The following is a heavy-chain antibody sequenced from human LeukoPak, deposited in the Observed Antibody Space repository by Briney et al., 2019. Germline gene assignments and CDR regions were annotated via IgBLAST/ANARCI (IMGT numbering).Heavy chain of an antibody. Sequence: ASVKVSCKASGYIFTNYYMHWVRQAPGQGLEWMGTINPSGGSTTYAQKFQGRVTMTRDTSTSTVYMGLSSLRSEDTARYYCARGRMYDAFDISGQGTMGTVSS. CDR1: GYIFTNYY. J-gene: IGHJ3*02. CDR3: ARGRMYDAFDI. D-gene: IGHD2-15*01. CDR2: INPSGGST. V-gene: IGHV1-46*01.